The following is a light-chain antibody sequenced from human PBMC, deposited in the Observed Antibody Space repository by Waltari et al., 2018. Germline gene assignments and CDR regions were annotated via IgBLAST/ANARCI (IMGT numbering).Light chain of an antibody. CDR3: QQYLSTPPT. CDR1: QSVLYSSDNKNY. J-gene: IGKJ1*01. Sequence: DIVMTQSPDSLAVSLGERSTINCKSSQSVLYSSDNKNYLAWYQQKPGQPPKLLIYWASTRESGVPDRFSGSGSGTDFTLTIISRQAEDVAVYYCQQYLSTPPTFGQGTKVEIK. V-gene: IGKV4-1*01. CDR2: WAS.